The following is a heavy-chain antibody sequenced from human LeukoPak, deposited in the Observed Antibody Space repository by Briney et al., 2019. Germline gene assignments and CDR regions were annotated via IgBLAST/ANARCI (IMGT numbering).Heavy chain of an antibody. CDR2: IYYSGST. J-gene: IGHJ5*02. V-gene: IGHV4-30-4*01. D-gene: IGHD6-13*01. Sequence: SQTLSLTCTVSGGSISSGDYYWSWIRQPPGKGLEWIGYIYYSGSTYYNPSLKSRVTISVDTSKNQFSLKLSSVTAADTAVYYCARGGLYSSSWLNWFDPWGQGTLVTVSA. CDR1: GGSISSGDYY. CDR3: ARGGLYSSSWLNWFDP.